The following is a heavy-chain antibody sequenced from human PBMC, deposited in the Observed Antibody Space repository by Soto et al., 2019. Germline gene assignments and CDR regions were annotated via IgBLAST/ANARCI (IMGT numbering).Heavy chain of an antibody. CDR2: ISAYNGNT. Sequence: VASVKVSCKASGYTFTSYGISWVRQAPGQGLEWMGWISAYNGNTNYAQKLQGRVTMTTDTSTSTAYMELRSLRSDDTAVYYCARVCSGGSCYSYAFHIPGQATIVTVSS. J-gene: IGHJ3*02. CDR1: GYTFTSYG. D-gene: IGHD2-15*01. CDR3: ARVCSGGSCYSYAFHI. V-gene: IGHV1-18*01.